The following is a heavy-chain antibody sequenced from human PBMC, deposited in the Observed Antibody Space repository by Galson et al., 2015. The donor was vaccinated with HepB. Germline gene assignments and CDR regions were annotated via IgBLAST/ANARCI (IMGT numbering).Heavy chain of an antibody. D-gene: IGHD6-13*01. Sequence: SVKVSCKASGYVFTGYYLHWVRQAPGQGLEWMGWINPNTGVTKYVQKSQGRVTMTRDTSLSTAYMELTRLEFDDTAVYYCAKSGQLILDAFDIWGQGTMVTVSS. V-gene: IGHV1-2*02. CDR2: INPNTGVT. J-gene: IGHJ3*02. CDR3: AKSGQLILDAFDI. CDR1: GYVFTGYY.